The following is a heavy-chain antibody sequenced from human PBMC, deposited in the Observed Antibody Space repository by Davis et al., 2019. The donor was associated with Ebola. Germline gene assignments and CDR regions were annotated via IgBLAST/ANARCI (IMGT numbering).Heavy chain of an antibody. CDR3: ARDGPVGAILYGMDV. V-gene: IGHV3-74*01. CDR1: GFTFSSYW. J-gene: IGHJ6*02. D-gene: IGHD1-26*01. Sequence: GESLKISCAASGFTFSSYWMHWVRQAPGKGLVWVSRINSDGSSTSYADSVKGRFTISRDNAKNTLYLQMNSLRAEDTAVYYCARDGPVGAILYGMDVWGQGTTVTVSS. CDR2: INSDGSST.